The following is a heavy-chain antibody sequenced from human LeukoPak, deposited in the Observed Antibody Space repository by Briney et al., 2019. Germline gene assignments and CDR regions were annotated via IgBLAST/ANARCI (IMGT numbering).Heavy chain of an antibody. Sequence: PSETLSLTCTVSGGSVSSGSYYWSWIRQPPGKGLEWIGYIYYSGSTNYNPSLKSRVTISGDTSKNQFSLKLSSVTAADTAVYYCARGQRRLQDYWGQGTLVTASS. V-gene: IGHV4-61*01. CDR1: GGSVSSGSYY. CDR3: ARGQRRLQDY. CDR2: IYYSGST. J-gene: IGHJ4*02.